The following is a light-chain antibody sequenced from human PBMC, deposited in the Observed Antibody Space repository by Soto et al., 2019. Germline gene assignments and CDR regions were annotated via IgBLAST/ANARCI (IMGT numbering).Light chain of an antibody. Sequence: EIVMTQSPATLSVSPGERATLSCRASQSVSSNLAWYQQKPGQAPRVFIYGASTRATGIPDRFSGSGSGADFTLTISRLEPEDFAVYYCHQYGSSPTFGQGTKVDIK. CDR1: QSVSSN. V-gene: IGKV3-20*01. CDR3: HQYGSSPT. CDR2: GAS. J-gene: IGKJ1*01.